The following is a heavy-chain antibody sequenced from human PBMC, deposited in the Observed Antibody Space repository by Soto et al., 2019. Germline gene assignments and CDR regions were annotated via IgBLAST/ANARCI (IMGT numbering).Heavy chain of an antibody. CDR2: IKQDGSEK. Sequence: GGSLRLSCAASGFTFSSYWMSWFGQAPGKGLEWVANIKQDGSEKYYVDSVKGRFTISRDNAKNPLYLQMNSLRAEDTAVYYCARFYYDSSGYLPSPYYYYYGMDVWGQGTTVTVSS. J-gene: IGHJ6*02. D-gene: IGHD3-22*01. CDR1: GFTFSSYW. CDR3: ARFYYDSSGYLPSPYYYYYGMDV. V-gene: IGHV3-7*04.